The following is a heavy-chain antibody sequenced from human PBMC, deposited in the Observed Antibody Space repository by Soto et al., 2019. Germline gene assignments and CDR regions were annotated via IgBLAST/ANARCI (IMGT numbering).Heavy chain of an antibody. Sequence: QVQLVQSGAEVKKPGSSVKVSCKASGGTFSSYTISWVRQSPGQGLEWMGRIIPILGIANYAQKFQGRVTITADKSTSTAYMELSSLRSEDTAVYYCARSRDIVVVPAAPPNYMDVWRKGTTVTVSS. D-gene: IGHD2-2*01. CDR2: IIPILGIA. CDR1: GGTFSSYT. V-gene: IGHV1-69*02. CDR3: ARSRDIVVVPAAPPNYMDV. J-gene: IGHJ6*03.